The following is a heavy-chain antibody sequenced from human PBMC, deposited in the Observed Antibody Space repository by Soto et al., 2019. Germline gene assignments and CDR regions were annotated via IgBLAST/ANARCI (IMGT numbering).Heavy chain of an antibody. Sequence: SQTLSLTCVISGDSVSSNGACWNWIRQSPSRGLQWLGRIYYRSKWFHDYAASVESRMAINPDTSRNQFSLQLNYVTPEDTAVYYCARDPKYSSSWYPGGRDYYYGMDVWGQGTTVTVSS. D-gene: IGHD6-13*01. V-gene: IGHV6-1*01. CDR3: ARDPKYSSSWYPGGRDYYYGMDV. CDR1: GDSVSSNGAC. CDR2: IYYRSKWFH. J-gene: IGHJ6*02.